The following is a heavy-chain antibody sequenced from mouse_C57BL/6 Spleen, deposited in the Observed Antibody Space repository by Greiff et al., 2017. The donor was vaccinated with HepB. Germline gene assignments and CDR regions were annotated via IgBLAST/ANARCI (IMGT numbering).Heavy chain of an antibody. CDR1: VFTFSDYG. CDR3: ARVDHYFDY. V-gene: IGHV5-17*01. Sequence: VQLKESGGGLVKPGGSPKLSCAASVFTFSDYGMHWVRQAPEKGLEWVAYISSVSSTIYYADTVKGRFTISRDNAKNTLFLQMTSLRSEDTAMYYCARVDHYFDYWGQGTTLTVSS. J-gene: IGHJ2*01. CDR2: ISSVSSTI.